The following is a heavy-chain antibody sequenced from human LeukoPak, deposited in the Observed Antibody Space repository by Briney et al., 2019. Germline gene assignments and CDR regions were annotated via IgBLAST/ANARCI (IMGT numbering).Heavy chain of an antibody. Sequence: GGSLRLSCAASGFTFSTYCMHWVRQAPGKGPMWVSRICPDGTVTNYADSVKARFIVSRDNARNTVYLQMNSLRVEDTAVYYCLRDFRSADDWGQGTLVTVSS. J-gene: IGHJ4*02. V-gene: IGHV3-74*01. CDR2: ICPDGTVT. CDR3: LRDFRSADD. CDR1: GFTFSTYC.